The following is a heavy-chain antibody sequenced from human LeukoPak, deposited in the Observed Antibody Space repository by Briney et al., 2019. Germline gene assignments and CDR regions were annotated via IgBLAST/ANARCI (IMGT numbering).Heavy chain of an antibody. J-gene: IGHJ6*03. CDR3: ARDSMITFGGTHYMDV. Sequence: SETLSLTCTVSGGSISSSRYYWGWIRQPPGKGLEWIGSIYYSGSTYYNPSLKSRVTVSVDTSKNQFSLKLSSVTAADTAVYYCARDSMITFGGTHYMDVWGKGTTVTVSS. V-gene: IGHV4-39*07. CDR2: IYYSGST. CDR1: GGSISSSRYY. D-gene: IGHD3-16*01.